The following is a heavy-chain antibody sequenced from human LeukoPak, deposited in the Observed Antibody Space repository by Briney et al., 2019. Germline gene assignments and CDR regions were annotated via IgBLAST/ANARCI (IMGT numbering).Heavy chain of an antibody. D-gene: IGHD2-21*02. Sequence: PSETLSLTCAVYGGSFSGYYWSWIRQPPGKGLECIGEINHSGSTNYNPSLKSRVTISVDMSKNQISLRLSSVTAADTAVYYCARRPKLNDCRRNWFEPWGQGTLVTVSS. CDR2: INHSGST. CDR1: GGSFSGYY. V-gene: IGHV4-34*01. J-gene: IGHJ5*02. CDR3: ARRPKLNDCRRNWFEP.